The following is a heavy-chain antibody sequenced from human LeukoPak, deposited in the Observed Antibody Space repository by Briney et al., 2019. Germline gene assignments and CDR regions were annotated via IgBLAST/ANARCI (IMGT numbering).Heavy chain of an antibody. CDR1: GGSINTYY. CDR2: MYNSEST. Sequence: SETLSLTCTISGGSINTYYWSWIRQPPGKGLEWIAYMYNSESTKYNPSFKSRVTISVDTSKKQFSLKLRSVTAADTALYYCARHVLTAGSIDWGQGTLVTVSS. D-gene: IGHD3-9*01. V-gene: IGHV4-59*08. J-gene: IGHJ4*02. CDR3: ARHVLTAGSID.